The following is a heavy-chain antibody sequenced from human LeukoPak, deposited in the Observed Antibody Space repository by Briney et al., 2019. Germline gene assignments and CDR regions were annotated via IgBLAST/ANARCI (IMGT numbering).Heavy chain of an antibody. CDR1: GYTITELS. J-gene: IGHJ4*02. CDR2: FDPEDGET. Sequence: ASVKASCKVSGYTITELSMHWVRQAPGKGLEWMGGFDPEDGETIYAQKFQGRVTMTEDTSTDTAYMELSSLRSEDTAVYYCATDLEIVPTTKFDYWGQGTLVTVSS. CDR3: ATDLEIVPTTKFDY. D-gene: IGHD5-12*01. V-gene: IGHV1-24*01.